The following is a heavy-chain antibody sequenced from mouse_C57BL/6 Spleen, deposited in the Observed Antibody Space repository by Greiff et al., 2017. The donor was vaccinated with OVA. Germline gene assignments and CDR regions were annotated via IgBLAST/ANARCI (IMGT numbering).Heavy chain of an antibody. Sequence: VMLVESGPGLVQPSQSLSITCTVSGFSLTSYGVHWVRQSPGKGLEWLGVIWRGGSTDYNAAFMSRLSITKDNSKSQVFFKMNSLQADDTAIYYCAKSITTVARDAMDYWGQGTSVTVSS. CDR1: GFSLTSYG. CDR2: IWRGGST. D-gene: IGHD1-1*01. V-gene: IGHV2-5*01. CDR3: AKSITTVARDAMDY. J-gene: IGHJ4*01.